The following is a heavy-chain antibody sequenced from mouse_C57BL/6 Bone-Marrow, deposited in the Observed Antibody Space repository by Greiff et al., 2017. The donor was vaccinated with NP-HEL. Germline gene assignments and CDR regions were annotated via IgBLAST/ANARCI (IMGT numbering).Heavy chain of an antibody. Sequence: VKLVESGAELVMPGASVKLSCKASGYTFTSYWMHWVKQRPGQGLEWIGEIDPSDSYTNYNQKFKGKSTLTVDKSSSTAYMQLSSLTSEDSAVYYCARRARYWYFDVWGTGTTVTVSS. CDR2: IDPSDSYT. CDR1: GYTFTSYW. CDR3: ARRARYWYFDV. D-gene: IGHD3-1*01. J-gene: IGHJ1*03. V-gene: IGHV1-69*01.